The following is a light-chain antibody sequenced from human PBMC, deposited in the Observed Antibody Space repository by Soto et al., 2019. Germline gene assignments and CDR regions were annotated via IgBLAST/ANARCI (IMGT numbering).Light chain of an antibody. Sequence: QSALTQPASVSGSPGQTITISCTATSSDFGIYDLVSWYQQYPGKAPKVIIFEGSKRPSGVSDRFSGSTSGNTASLTISGLQAEDEADYHCCSYAGNRTFVFGGGTKLTVL. J-gene: IGLJ2*01. V-gene: IGLV2-23*03. CDR1: SSDFGIYDL. CDR2: EGS. CDR3: CSYAGNRTFV.